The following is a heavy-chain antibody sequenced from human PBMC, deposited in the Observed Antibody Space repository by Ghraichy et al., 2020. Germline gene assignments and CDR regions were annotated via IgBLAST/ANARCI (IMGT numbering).Heavy chain of an antibody. V-gene: IGHV4-39*01. CDR3: ARPSYGSGSYSHAFDI. Sequence: SETLSLTCTVSGGSISGSTYYWGWIRQPPGKGLEWIGSIYYSGSTYYNPSLKSRVSISIDTSKNQFSLKLSSVTAADTAVYYCARPSYGSGSYSHAFDIWGQGTMVTVSP. J-gene: IGHJ3*02. D-gene: IGHD3-10*01. CDR2: IYYSGST. CDR1: GGSISGSTYY.